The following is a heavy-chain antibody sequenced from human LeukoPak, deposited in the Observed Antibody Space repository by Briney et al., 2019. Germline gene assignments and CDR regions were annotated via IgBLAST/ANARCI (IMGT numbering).Heavy chain of an antibody. D-gene: IGHD3-10*01. Sequence: PGGSLRLSCAASGFTFSAYEMNWVRQAPGKGLEWVAVISYDGSNKYYADSVKGRFTISRDNSKNTLYLQMNSLRAEDTAVYYCARDLWFGEETNYWGQGTLVTVSS. V-gene: IGHV3-30*04. CDR3: ARDLWFGEETNY. CDR1: GFTFSAYE. CDR2: ISYDGSNK. J-gene: IGHJ4*02.